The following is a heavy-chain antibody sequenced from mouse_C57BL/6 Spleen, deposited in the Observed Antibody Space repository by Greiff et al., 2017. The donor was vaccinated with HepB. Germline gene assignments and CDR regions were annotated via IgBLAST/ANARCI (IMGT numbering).Heavy chain of an antibody. CDR1: GFTFSDYG. J-gene: IGHJ2*01. CDR2: ISSGSSTI. Sequence: EVQLVESGGGLVKPGGSLKLSCAASGFTFSDYGMHWVRQAPEKGLEWVAYISSGSSTIYYADTVKGRFTISRDNAKNTLLLQMTSLRSEDTAMYYFASVNWGYFDYWGQGTTLTVSS. CDR3: ASVNWGYFDY. V-gene: IGHV5-17*01. D-gene: IGHD4-1*01.